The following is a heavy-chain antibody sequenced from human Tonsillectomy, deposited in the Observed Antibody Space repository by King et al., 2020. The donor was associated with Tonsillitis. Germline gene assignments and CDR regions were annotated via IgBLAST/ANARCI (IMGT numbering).Heavy chain of an antibody. J-gene: IGHJ2*01. CDR3: AKGYDSSGYYSEYFDL. Sequence: VQLVESGGGVVQPGRSLRLSCADSGFTFSTFGMHWVRQAPGKGLEWVAVISYDGSNKYYADSVKGRLTISRDNSKNTLYLQMNSLRAEDTAVYYCAKGYDSSGYYSEYFDLWGRGTLVTVSS. D-gene: IGHD3-22*01. CDR2: ISYDGSNK. V-gene: IGHV3-30*18. CDR1: GFTFSTFG.